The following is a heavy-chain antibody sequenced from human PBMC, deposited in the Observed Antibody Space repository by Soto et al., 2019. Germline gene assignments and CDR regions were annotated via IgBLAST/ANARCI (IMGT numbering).Heavy chain of an antibody. CDR3: AKDWTYGSGSYYNDDAFDI. CDR1: GFTFDDYA. Sequence: DVQLVESGGGLVQPGRSLRLSCAASGFTFDDYAMHWVRQAPGKGLEWVSGISWNSGSIGYADSVKGRFTISRDNAKNSLYLQMNSLRAEDTALYYCAKDWTYGSGSYYNDDAFDIWGQGTMVTVSS. CDR2: ISWNSGSI. V-gene: IGHV3-9*01. D-gene: IGHD3-10*01. J-gene: IGHJ3*02.